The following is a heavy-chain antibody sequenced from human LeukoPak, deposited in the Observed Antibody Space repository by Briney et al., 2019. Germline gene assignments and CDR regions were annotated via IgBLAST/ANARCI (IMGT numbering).Heavy chain of an antibody. Sequence: ASVKVSCKASGYTFTSYGISWVRQAPGQGLEWMGWINPNSGGTEYAQKFQGRVTMTRDTSISTAYMELSRLRSDDTAVYYCARDHCTRTSCYEDYYHGMGVWGQGTTVTVSS. D-gene: IGHD2-2*01. CDR2: INPNSGGT. V-gene: IGHV1-2*02. CDR3: ARDHCTRTSCYEDYYHGMGV. CDR1: GYTFTSYG. J-gene: IGHJ6*02.